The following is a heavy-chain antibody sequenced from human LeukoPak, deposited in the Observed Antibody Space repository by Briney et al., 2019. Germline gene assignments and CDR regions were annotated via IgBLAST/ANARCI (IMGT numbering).Heavy chain of an antibody. Sequence: GGSLRLSCAASGFTFSSYAMHWVRQAPGKGLEWVAVISYDGSNKYYADSVKGRFTISRDNSKNTLYLQMNSLGAEDTAVYYCARDRGWTVPAAYLDYWGQGTLVTVSS. D-gene: IGHD2-2*01. J-gene: IGHJ4*02. CDR2: ISYDGSNK. CDR1: GFTFSSYA. CDR3: ARDRGWTVPAAYLDY. V-gene: IGHV3-30*04.